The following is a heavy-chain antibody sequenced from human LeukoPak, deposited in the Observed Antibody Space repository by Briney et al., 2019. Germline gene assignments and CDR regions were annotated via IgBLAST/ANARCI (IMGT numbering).Heavy chain of an antibody. J-gene: IGHJ4*02. CDR3: AKDLRIAVAGSEFLFAY. CDR1: GFTFSSYA. D-gene: IGHD6-19*01. CDR2: ISGSGGST. Sequence: GGSLRLSCAASGFTFSSYAMSWVRQAPGKGLEWVSAISGSGGSTYYADSVKGRFTISRDNSKNTLYLQMNSLRAEDTAVYYCAKDLRIAVAGSEFLFAYWGQGTLVTVSS. V-gene: IGHV3-23*01.